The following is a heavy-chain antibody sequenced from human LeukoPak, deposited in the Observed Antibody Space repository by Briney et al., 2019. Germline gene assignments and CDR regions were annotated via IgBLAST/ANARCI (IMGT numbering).Heavy chain of an antibody. V-gene: IGHV3-33*01. J-gene: IGHJ4*02. D-gene: IGHD6-19*01. CDR3: ARDSSSSGWYVGY. Sequence: PGGSLRLSCAASGFTFSSYGMHWVRQAPGKGLEWVAVIWYDGSNKYYADSVKGRFTISRDNSKNTLYLQMNSLRAEDTAVYYRARDSSSSGWYVGYWGQGTLVTVSS. CDR2: IWYDGSNK. CDR1: GFTFSSYG.